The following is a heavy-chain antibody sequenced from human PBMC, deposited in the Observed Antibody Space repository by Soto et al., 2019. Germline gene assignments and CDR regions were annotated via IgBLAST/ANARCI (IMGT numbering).Heavy chain of an antibody. CDR1: GGTFSSYA. CDR3: ARDAFPGYGGTDWFDP. V-gene: IGHV1-69*05. Sequence: QVQLVQSGAEVKKPGSSVKVSCKASGGTFSSYAISWVRQAPGQGLEWMGGIIPIFGTANYAQKFQGRVTITXAEXTXKAYMELSSLRSEDTAVYYCARDAFPGYGGTDWFDPWGQGTLVTVSS. D-gene: IGHD5-12*01. J-gene: IGHJ5*02. CDR2: IIPIFGTA.